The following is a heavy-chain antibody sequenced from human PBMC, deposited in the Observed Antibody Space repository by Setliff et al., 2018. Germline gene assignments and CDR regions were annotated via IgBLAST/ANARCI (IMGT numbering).Heavy chain of an antibody. Sequence: GSLRLSCAASGFTFNNYAMSWVRQAPGKGLEWVSAINPSGYRKYYADSVKGRFTISRDKSKNRVYLQMNSLGPDDTALYYCATGGGQYYDRWGRGTLVTVSS. CDR2: INPSGYRK. CDR3: ATGGGQYYDR. J-gene: IGHJ2*01. CDR1: GFTFNNYA. D-gene: IGHD3-16*01. V-gene: IGHV3-23*01.